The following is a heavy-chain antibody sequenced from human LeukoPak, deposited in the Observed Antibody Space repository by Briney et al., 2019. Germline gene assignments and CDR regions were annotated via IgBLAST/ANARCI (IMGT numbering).Heavy chain of an antibody. Sequence: PGGSLRLSCAASGFSFSMYWMSWVRQAPGKGLEWVANIKEDGSDKYYVDSVKGRFTISRDNAKNSLYLQMNSLRVEDTALYYCARDRCNSTTCASRGAFDIWGQGTMVTVS. CDR2: IKEDGSDK. CDR1: GFSFSMYW. CDR3: ARDRCNSTTCASRGAFDI. J-gene: IGHJ3*02. D-gene: IGHD2-2*01. V-gene: IGHV3-7*01.